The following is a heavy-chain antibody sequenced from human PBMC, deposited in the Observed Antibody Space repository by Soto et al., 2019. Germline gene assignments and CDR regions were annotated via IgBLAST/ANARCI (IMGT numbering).Heavy chain of an antibody. Sequence: ASVKVSCKASGYTFTSYGISWVRQAPGQGLEWMGWISAYNGNTNYAQKLQGRVTMITDTSTSTAYMELGSLRSDDTAVYYCARELRPRRTRSYYYYYGMDVWGQGTTVTVSS. CDR3: ARELRPRRTRSYYYYYGMDV. V-gene: IGHV1-18*01. J-gene: IGHJ6*02. CDR1: GYTFTSYG. CDR2: ISAYNGNT.